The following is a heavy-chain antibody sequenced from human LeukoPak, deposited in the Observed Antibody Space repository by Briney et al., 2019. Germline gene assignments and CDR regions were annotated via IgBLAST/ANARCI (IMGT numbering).Heavy chain of an antibody. CDR3: AREDSSGWSADYMDV. J-gene: IGHJ6*03. CDR2: IIPIFGTA. V-gene: IGHV1-69*05. CDR1: GGSFSSYA. Sequence: SVKVSCKASGGSFSSYAISWVRQAPGQGLEWMGRIIPIFGTAHYAQKFQGRVTITTDESTSTAYMGLSSLRSEDTAMYYCAREDSSGWSADYMDVWGKGTAVTVSS. D-gene: IGHD6-19*01.